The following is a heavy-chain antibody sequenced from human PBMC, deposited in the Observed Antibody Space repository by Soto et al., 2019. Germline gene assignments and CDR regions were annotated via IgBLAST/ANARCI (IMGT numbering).Heavy chain of an antibody. CDR3: ARAVSGDYVGPIYWYFDL. CDR2: INSDGSST. J-gene: IGHJ2*01. Sequence: EVQLVESGGGLVQPGGSLRLSCAASGFTFSSYWMHWVRQAPGKGLVWVSRINSDGSSTSYADSVKGRFTISRDNAKNTLYLQMNSLRAEDTAVYYCARAVSGDYVGPIYWYFDLWGRGTLVTVSS. V-gene: IGHV3-74*01. D-gene: IGHD4-17*01. CDR1: GFTFSSYW.